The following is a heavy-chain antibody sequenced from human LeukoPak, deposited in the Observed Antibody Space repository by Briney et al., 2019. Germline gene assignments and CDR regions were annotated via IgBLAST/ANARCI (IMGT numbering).Heavy chain of an antibody. D-gene: IGHD6-13*01. CDR1: GGSISSYY. V-gene: IGHV4-4*07. CDR3: ARGSHDYTSSWYWFDP. J-gene: IGHJ5*02. Sequence: SETLSLTCTVSGGSISSYYWSWIRQPAGKGLEWIGRIYTSGSTNYNPSLKSRVTISVDTSKNQFSLKLSSVTAADTAVYYCARGSHDYTSSWYWFDPWGQGTLVTVSS. CDR2: IYTSGST.